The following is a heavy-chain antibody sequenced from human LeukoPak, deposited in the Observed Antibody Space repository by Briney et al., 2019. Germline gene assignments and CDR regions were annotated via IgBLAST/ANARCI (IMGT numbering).Heavy chain of an antibody. CDR1: GYTFTNYA. J-gene: IGHJ4*02. Sequence: PEASVKVSCKASGYTFTNYAMTWVRQAPGPGLEWMGWISAYNGNTNYAQKLQGRVTMTTDTSTSTAYMELRSLRSDDTAVYYCARDGDYYFDYWGQGTLVTVSS. CDR2: ISAYNGNT. D-gene: IGHD4-17*01. CDR3: ARDGDYYFDY. V-gene: IGHV1-18*01.